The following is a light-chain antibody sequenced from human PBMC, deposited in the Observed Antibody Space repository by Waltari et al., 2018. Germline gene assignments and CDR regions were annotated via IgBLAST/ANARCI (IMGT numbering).Light chain of an antibody. J-gene: IGLJ1*01. CDR2: EVN. Sequence: QSALTQPASVSGSPGQSITISCTGTSTDIGGYNYVSWYQQYPGKAPKLMIYEVNNRLSEFSIRFSGSKSGNTASLTISGLQAEDEADYYCCSYTTSSRDYVFGTGTKVTVL. V-gene: IGLV2-14*01. CDR1: STDIGGYNY. CDR3: CSYTTSSRDYV.